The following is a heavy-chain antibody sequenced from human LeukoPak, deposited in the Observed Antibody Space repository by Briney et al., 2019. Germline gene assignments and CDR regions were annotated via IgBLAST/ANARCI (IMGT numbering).Heavy chain of an antibody. J-gene: IGHJ5*02. CDR1: GFSVSGKF. Sequence: PGGSLRLSCAASGFSVSGKFMSWVRQAPGKGLEWVSIIHYDGKIRYAGSVGGRFTIYRDDSENTLYLQMNSLRVEDTAVYYCVRDARYCPDSWGQGTLVTVSS. D-gene: IGHD2-8*02. V-gene: IGHV3-53*01. CDR3: VRDARYCPDS. CDR2: IHYDGKI.